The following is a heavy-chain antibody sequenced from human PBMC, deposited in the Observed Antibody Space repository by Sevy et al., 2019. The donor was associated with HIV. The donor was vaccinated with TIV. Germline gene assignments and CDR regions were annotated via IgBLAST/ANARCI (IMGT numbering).Heavy chain of an antibody. CDR3: ARDKRDGLDY. CDR2: ISSSSSYI. CDR1: GFTFSSYS. V-gene: IGHV3-21*01. Sequence: GGYLRLSCAASGFTFSSYSMNWVRQAPGKGLEWVSSISSSSSYIYYADSVKGRFTISRDNAKNSLYLQMNSLRAEDTALYYCARDKRDGLDYWGQGTLVTVSS. J-gene: IGHJ4*02.